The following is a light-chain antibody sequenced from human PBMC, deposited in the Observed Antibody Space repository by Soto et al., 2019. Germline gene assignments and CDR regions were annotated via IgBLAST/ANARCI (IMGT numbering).Light chain of an antibody. CDR3: QQYGSSGT. J-gene: IGKJ1*01. Sequence: EIVLTQSPGTLSFPPGERATLSCRASQSVSSSSLAWYQQKPGQAPRLLIYDTSSRATGIPDRFSGSGSGTDFTLTISRLEPEDFAVYYCQQYGSSGTFGQGTKVEI. CDR1: QSVSSSS. CDR2: DTS. V-gene: IGKV3-20*01.